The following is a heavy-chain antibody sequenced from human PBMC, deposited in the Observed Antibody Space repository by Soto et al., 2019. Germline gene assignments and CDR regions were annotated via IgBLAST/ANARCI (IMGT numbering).Heavy chain of an antibody. D-gene: IGHD3-3*01. V-gene: IGHV4-34*01. Sequence: AETLSLTCAVYVGSFSGYYWSWIRQPPGKGLEWIGEINHSGSTNYNPSLKSRVTISVDTSKNQFSLKLSSVTAADTAVYYCARFRAYYDFWSGYYSAHYGMDVWGQGTTVTVSS. CDR2: INHSGST. CDR3: ARFRAYYDFWSGYYSAHYGMDV. CDR1: VGSFSGYY. J-gene: IGHJ6*02.